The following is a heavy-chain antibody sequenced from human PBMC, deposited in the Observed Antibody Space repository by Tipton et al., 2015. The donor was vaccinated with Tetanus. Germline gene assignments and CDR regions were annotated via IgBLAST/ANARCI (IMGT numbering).Heavy chain of an antibody. J-gene: IGHJ3*02. Sequence: SLRLSCAASGFTFSSYAMSWVRQAPGKGLEWVSAISGSGGSTYYADSVKGRFTISRDNSKNTLYLQMNSLRAEDTAVYYCAKDFDTYYYDSSGYRDAFDIWGQGTMVTVSS. D-gene: IGHD3-22*01. CDR3: AKDFDTYYYDSSGYRDAFDI. V-gene: IGHV3-23*01. CDR1: GFTFSSYA. CDR2: ISGSGGST.